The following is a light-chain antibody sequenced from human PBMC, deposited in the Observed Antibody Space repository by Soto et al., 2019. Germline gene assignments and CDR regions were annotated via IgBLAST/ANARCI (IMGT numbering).Light chain of an antibody. CDR2: DAS. Sequence: IRMTQSPSTLSAFVGDRVTITCRASQSISLSLAWYQQKPGKAPDLLISDASNLERGVPSRFSGSGSGTEFTLTISSLQPDDFATYYCQQYNSYWTFGPGTKVDIK. V-gene: IGKV1-5*01. CDR3: QQYNSYWT. CDR1: QSISLS. J-gene: IGKJ1*01.